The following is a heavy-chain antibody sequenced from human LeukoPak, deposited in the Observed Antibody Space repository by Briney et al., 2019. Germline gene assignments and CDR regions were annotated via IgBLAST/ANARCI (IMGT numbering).Heavy chain of an antibody. CDR1: GFTFSSYS. CDR3: AKGGGSGWYYFDY. D-gene: IGHD6-19*01. V-gene: IGHV3-9*01. J-gene: IGHJ4*02. CDR2: ISWNSGSI. Sequence: GGSLRLSCAASGFTFSSYSMNWVRQAPGKGLEWVSGISWNSGSIGYADSVKGRFTISRDNAKNSLYLQMNSLRAEDTALYYCAKGGGSGWYYFDYWGQGTLVTVSS.